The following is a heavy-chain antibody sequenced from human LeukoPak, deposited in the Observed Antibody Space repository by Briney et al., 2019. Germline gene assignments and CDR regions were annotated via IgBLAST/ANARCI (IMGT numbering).Heavy chain of an antibody. CDR2: IRSRPSTI. Sequence: PGGFLRLSCAASGFTFTSYSMNWVRQAPGKGLEWVSYIRSRPSTIYYADSVKGRFTISRDDAKNSLYLQMNSLRAEDTAIYYCVRDHHWGFDSWGQGTQVTVSS. V-gene: IGHV3-48*01. J-gene: IGHJ4*02. D-gene: IGHD7-27*01. CDR3: VRDHHWGFDS. CDR1: GFTFTSYS.